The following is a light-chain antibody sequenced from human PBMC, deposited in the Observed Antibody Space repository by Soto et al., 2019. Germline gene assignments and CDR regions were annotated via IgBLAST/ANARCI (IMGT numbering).Light chain of an antibody. CDR1: QSVTSK. CDR2: GAS. CDR3: QQYGSSPRT. V-gene: IGKV3-20*01. Sequence: EIVLTQSPVTLSVSPGERATLSCRASQSVTSKLAWYQQKPGQAPRLLIYGASNRATGIPDRFSGSGSGTDFTLTISRLEPEDFAVYYCQQYGSSPRTFGQGTKVDIK. J-gene: IGKJ1*01.